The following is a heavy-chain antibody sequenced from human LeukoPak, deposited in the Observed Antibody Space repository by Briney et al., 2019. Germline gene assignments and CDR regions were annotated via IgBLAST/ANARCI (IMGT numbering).Heavy chain of an antibody. Sequence: PSETLSLTCTVSGGSIGSYYWSWIRHPPGKGLEWIGYIYYSGSTNYNPSLKSRVTISVDTSKNQIYLKLRSVTAADTAVYYRARDRRSGEDSNFWGQGTLVTVSS. V-gene: IGHV4-59*01. CDR3: ARDRRSGEDSNF. CDR2: IYYSGST. CDR1: GGSIGSYY. J-gene: IGHJ4*02. D-gene: IGHD2-15*01.